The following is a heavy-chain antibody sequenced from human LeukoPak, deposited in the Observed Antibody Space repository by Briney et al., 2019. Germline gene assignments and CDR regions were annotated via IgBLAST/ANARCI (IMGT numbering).Heavy chain of an antibody. CDR1: GASISSRSYY. V-gene: IGHV4-39*01. CDR3: ARGPTTDYYSSGFYYYYGMDV. J-gene: IGHJ6*02. Sequence: SETLSLTCTVSGASISSRSYYWGWIRQPPGKGLEWIGTIYYSGSTYYNPSLKSRVTISVDTSKNQFSLKLSSVTAADTAVYYCARGPTTDYYSSGFYYYYGMDVWGQGTTVTVSS. D-gene: IGHD6-19*01. CDR2: IYYSGST.